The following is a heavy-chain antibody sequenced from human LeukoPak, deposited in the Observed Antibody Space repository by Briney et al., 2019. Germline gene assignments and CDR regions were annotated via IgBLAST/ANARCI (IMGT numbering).Heavy chain of an antibody. J-gene: IGHJ3*02. D-gene: IGHD3-3*01. CDR1: GGSFIGYY. CDR2: INHSGST. Sequence: SETLSLTCAVYGGSFIGYYWSWIRQPPGKGLEWIGEINHSGSTNYNPSLKSRVTTSVDTSKNQFSLNLRSVTAADTAVYYCASHQYYGLPGGAFDIWGLGTMVTVSS. CDR3: ASHQYYGLPGGAFDI. V-gene: IGHV4-34*01.